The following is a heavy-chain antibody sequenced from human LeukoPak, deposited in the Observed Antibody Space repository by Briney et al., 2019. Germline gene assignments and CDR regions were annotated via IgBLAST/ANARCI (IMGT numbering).Heavy chain of an antibody. CDR1: GGSISSYY. Sequence: SETLSLTCTVSGGSISSYYWSWIRQPAGKGLEWIGRIYANGNTNYNPSLKSRVTMSVDTSKNLFALKLSSVTAADTAVYYCARQGVATAIDYWGQGTLVTVSS. CDR3: ARQGVATAIDY. CDR2: IYANGNT. V-gene: IGHV4-4*07. D-gene: IGHD2-21*02. J-gene: IGHJ4*02.